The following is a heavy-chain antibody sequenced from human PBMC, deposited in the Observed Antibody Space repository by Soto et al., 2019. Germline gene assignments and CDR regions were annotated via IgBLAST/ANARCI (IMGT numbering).Heavy chain of an antibody. CDR3: ARYDYNGYYFDY. CDR2: INPSGGST. D-gene: IGHD4-4*01. CDR1: GYTFSTYY. J-gene: IGHJ4*02. V-gene: IGHV1-46*01. Sequence: QVQLVQSGAEVKKPGASVKVSCKASGYTFSTYYMHWVRQAPGRGYEWMGIINPSGGSTTYAQKSQGRXXMXRXXSTTTVYMEMSSLKSEDTAVYYCARYDYNGYYFDYWGQGTLVTVSS.